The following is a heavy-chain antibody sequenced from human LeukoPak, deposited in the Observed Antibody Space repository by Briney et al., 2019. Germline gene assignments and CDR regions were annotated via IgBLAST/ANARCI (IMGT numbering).Heavy chain of an antibody. CDR2: ISAYNGNT. CDR3: ARDQYYYDSSGYVPYGMDV. Sequence: ASVKVSCKASGYTFTSYGISWVRQAPGQGLEWMGWISAYNGNTNYAQKLQGRVTMTTDTSTSTAYMELRSLRSDDTAVYYCARDQYYYDSSGYVPYGMDVWGQGTTVTVSS. V-gene: IGHV1-18*01. J-gene: IGHJ6*02. CDR1: GYTFTSYG. D-gene: IGHD3-22*01.